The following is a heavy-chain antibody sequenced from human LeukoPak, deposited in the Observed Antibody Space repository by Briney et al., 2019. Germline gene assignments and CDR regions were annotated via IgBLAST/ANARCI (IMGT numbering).Heavy chain of an antibody. Sequence: ASVTASCKASGYTFTGYYMHWVRQAPGQGLEWMGWINPNSGGTNYAQKFQGWVTMTRDTSISTAYMELSRLRSDDTAVYYCARGEYSSGWYAYWGQGTLVTVSS. CDR2: INPNSGGT. V-gene: IGHV1-2*04. CDR1: GYTFTGYY. D-gene: IGHD6-19*01. J-gene: IGHJ4*02. CDR3: ARGEYSSGWYAY.